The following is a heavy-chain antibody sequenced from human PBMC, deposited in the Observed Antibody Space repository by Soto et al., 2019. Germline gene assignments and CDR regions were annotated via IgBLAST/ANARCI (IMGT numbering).Heavy chain of an antibody. J-gene: IGHJ6*02. CDR1: GGSVSSGSYY. CDR2: IYYSGST. V-gene: IGHV4-61*01. D-gene: IGHD6-13*01. Sequence: SETLSLTCTVSGGSVSSGSYYWSWIRQPPGKGLEWIGYIYYSGSTNYNPSLKSRVTISVDTSKNQFSLKLSSVTAADTAVYYCARDFIPQQQLVPYYYYYGMDVWGQGTTVTVSS. CDR3: ARDFIPQQQLVPYYYYYGMDV.